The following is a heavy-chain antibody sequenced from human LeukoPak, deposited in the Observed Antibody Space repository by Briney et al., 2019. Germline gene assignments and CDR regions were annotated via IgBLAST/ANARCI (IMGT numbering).Heavy chain of an antibody. J-gene: IGHJ4*02. D-gene: IGHD6-19*01. CDR1: GGTFSSYA. V-gene: IGHV1-46*01. CDR3: ARDLAVAGNCYFDY. Sequence: GASVKVSCKASGGTFSSYAISWVRQAPGQGLEWMGIINPSGGSTSYAQKFQGRVTMTRDTSTSTVYMELSSLRSEDTAVYYCARDLAVAGNCYFDYWGQGTLVTVSS. CDR2: INPSGGST.